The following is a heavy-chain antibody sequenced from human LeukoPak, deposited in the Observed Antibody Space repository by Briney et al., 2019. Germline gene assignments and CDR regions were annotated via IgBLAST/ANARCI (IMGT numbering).Heavy chain of an antibody. CDR2: ISSSSSYI. V-gene: IGHV3-21*01. CDR3: AREGIAAAGIVD. Sequence: PGGSLRLSCAASGFTFSSYSMNWVRQAPGKGLEWVSSISSSSSYIYYADSVKGRFTICRDNAKNSLYLQMNSLRAEDTAVYYCAREGIAAAGIVDWGQGTLVTVSS. CDR1: GFTFSSYS. D-gene: IGHD6-13*01. J-gene: IGHJ4*02.